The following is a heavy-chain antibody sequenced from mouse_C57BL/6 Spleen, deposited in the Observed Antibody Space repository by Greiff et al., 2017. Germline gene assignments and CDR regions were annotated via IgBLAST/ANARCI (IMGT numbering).Heavy chain of an antibody. J-gene: IGHJ2*01. CDR2: IYPGSGNT. D-gene: IGHD3-2*02. Sequence: QVQLQQSGAELVRPGASVKLSCKASGYTFTDYYINWVKQRPGQGLEWIARIYPGSGNTYYNEKFKGKATLTAEKSTSTAYMQLSSLTSEDAAVYCCAKTAQATSLYFDYGGQGTTLTVSS. CDR1: GYTFTDYY. V-gene: IGHV1-76*01. CDR3: AKTAQATSLYFDY.